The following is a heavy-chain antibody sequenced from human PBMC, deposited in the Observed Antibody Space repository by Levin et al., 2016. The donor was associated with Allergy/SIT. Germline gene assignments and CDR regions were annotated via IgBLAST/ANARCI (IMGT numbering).Heavy chain of an antibody. V-gene: IGHV3-48*04. Sequence: GGSLRLSCAASGFTFSSYSMNWVRQAPGKGLEWVSYISSSSSTIYYADSVKGRFTISRDNAKNSLYLQMNSLRAEDTAVYYCARGEASYYYDSSGRNKDAFDIWGQGTMVTVSS. J-gene: IGHJ3*02. CDR1: GFTFSSYS. CDR3: ARGEASYYYDSSGRNKDAFDI. D-gene: IGHD3-22*01. CDR2: ISSSSSTI.